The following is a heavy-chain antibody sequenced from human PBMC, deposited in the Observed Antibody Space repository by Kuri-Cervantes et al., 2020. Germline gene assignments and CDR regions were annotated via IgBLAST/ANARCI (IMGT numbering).Heavy chain of an antibody. Sequence: SETLSLTCAAYGGSFSGYYWSWIRQPPGKGLEWIGEISHTGSTNYSPSLKSPVTISLDSSKNQFSLKLTSVTAADTAVYYCARGSRGSYGYNQRNLPFDYWGQGTLVTVSS. V-gene: IGHV4-34*01. CDR2: ISHTGST. CDR3: ARGSRGSYGYNQRNLPFDY. CDR1: GGSFSGYY. D-gene: IGHD5-18*01. J-gene: IGHJ4*02.